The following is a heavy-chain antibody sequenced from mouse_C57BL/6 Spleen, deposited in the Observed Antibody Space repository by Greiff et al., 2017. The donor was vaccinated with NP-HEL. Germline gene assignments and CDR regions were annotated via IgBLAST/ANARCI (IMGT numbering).Heavy chain of an antibody. CDR1: GFTFSSYA. J-gene: IGHJ1*03. V-gene: IGHV5-4*01. CDR2: ISDGGGYT. Sequence: EVHLVESGGGLVKPGGSLKLSCAASGFTFSSYAMSWVRQTPEKRRGWVATISDGGGYTYYPDNVKGRFTISRDNTKNNLYLQMSHLKSEDTAMYYCARVNGDWYFDVWGTGTTVTVSS. CDR3: ARVNGDWYFDV.